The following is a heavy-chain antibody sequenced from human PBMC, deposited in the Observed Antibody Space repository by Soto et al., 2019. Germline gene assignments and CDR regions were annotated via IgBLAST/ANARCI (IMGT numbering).Heavy chain of an antibody. D-gene: IGHD1-1*01. J-gene: IGHJ4*02. CDR3: ASKILLGY. CDR2: ISSDGSNK. Sequence: PGGSLRLSCAASGFTFSSYAMHWVRQASGKGLEWVAVISSDGSNKYYADSVKGRFTISRDDSKNTVYLHMNSLRPEDTALYYCASKILLGYWGQGTLVTVS. CDR1: GFTFSSYA. V-gene: IGHV3-30-3*01.